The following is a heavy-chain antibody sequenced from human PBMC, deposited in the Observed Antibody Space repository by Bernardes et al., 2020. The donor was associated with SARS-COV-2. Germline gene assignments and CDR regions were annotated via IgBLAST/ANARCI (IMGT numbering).Heavy chain of an antibody. D-gene: IGHD2-21*01. CDR2: IRSKANSYTT. CDR3: ARSPLGIAPFDY. CDR1: GFTFSDHN. J-gene: IGHJ4*02. V-gene: IGHV3-72*01. Sequence: GGSLRLSCVGSGFTFSDHNMDWVRQAPGKGLEWVARIRSKANSYTTEYAASVRGWFTISGDDSTNSLYLQMNSLKTEDTAVYYCARSPLGIAPFDYWGQGTLVIVSS.